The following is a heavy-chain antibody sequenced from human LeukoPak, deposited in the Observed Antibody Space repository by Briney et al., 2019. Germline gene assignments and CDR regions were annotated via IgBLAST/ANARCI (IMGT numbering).Heavy chain of an antibody. CDR2: IYGGGST. CDR1: GFTVSSNY. CDR3: ARGPLEARTRLYNTFDI. D-gene: IGHD1-1*01. V-gene: IGHV3-66*01. J-gene: IGHJ3*02. Sequence: PGGSLRLSCAASGFTVSSNYMSWVRQAPGKGLEWVSVIYGGGSTYYADSVKGRFTISRDNSKNTLYLQMNSLRAEDTAVYYCARGPLEARTRLYNTFDIWGQGTMVTVSS.